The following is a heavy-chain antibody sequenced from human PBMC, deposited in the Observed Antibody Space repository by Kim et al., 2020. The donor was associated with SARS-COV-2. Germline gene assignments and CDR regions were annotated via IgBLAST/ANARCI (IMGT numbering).Heavy chain of an antibody. Sequence: ASVKVSCKASGYTFTSYALNWVRQAPGQGLEWIGWINTKTGNPTYAQGFTGRFVFSLDTSVSTTYLQIISLKAEDTAVYYCARDLLAARPFYYYYYIDVWGKGTTVTISS. J-gene: IGHJ6*03. CDR3: ARDLLAARPFYYYYYIDV. D-gene: IGHD6-6*01. CDR1: GYTFTSYA. CDR2: INTKTGNP. V-gene: IGHV7-4-1*02.